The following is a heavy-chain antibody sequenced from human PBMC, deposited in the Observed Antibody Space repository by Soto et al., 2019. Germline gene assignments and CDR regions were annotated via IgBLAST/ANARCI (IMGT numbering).Heavy chain of an antibody. Sequence: GGSLRLSCAASGLTFSRFALHWVRQAPGKGLEWVALVSYDGNNKFYADSVKGRFTISRDNSKKTLHLQMNGLRPEDTAVYYCETPTSSPYLDYWGQGTLVTVSS. V-gene: IGHV3-30-3*01. J-gene: IGHJ4*02. CDR3: ETPTSSPYLDY. D-gene: IGHD2-2*01. CDR2: VSYDGNNK. CDR1: GLTFSRFA.